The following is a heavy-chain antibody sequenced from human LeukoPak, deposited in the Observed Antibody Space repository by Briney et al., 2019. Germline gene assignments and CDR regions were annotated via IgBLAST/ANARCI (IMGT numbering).Heavy chain of an antibody. D-gene: IGHD4-23*01. Sequence: PSETLSLTCTVSGGSISSSSYYWGWIRQPPGQGLEWIGSIYYSGSTYYNPSLKSRVTISVDTSKNQFSLKLSSVTAADTAVYYCARRGTNYGGKGGLIDYWGQGTLVTVSS. CDR1: GGSISSSSYY. V-gene: IGHV4-39*01. CDR2: IYYSGST. CDR3: ARRGTNYGGKGGLIDY. J-gene: IGHJ4*02.